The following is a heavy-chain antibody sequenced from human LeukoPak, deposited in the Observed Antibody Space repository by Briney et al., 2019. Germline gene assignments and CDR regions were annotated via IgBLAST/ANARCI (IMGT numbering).Heavy chain of an antibody. CDR3: ARDSNYVRY. V-gene: IGHV4-59*01. CDR2: IYYSGST. D-gene: IGHD4-11*01. J-gene: IGHJ4*02. CDR1: GGSISSYY. Sequence: SETLSLTCTVSGGSISSYYWSWIRQPPGKGLEWIGYIYYSGSTNYNPSLKSRVTISVDTSKNQFSLKLSSVTAADTAVYYCARDSNYVRYWGQGTLVTVSS.